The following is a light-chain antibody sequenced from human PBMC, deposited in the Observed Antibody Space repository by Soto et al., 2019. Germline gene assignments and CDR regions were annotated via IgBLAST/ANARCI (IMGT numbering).Light chain of an antibody. Sequence: QAVVTQAPSVSGSPGQSVTISCSGGSSNIGSKTVNWFQKFPGSAPKLLIYSDKQRPSGVPDRFSGSKSGTSASLAISGLQSGDEADYYCAAWDDSLNAVVFGGGTKLTVL. CDR1: SSNIGSKT. CDR2: SDK. CDR3: AAWDDSLNAVV. J-gene: IGLJ2*01. V-gene: IGLV1-44*01.